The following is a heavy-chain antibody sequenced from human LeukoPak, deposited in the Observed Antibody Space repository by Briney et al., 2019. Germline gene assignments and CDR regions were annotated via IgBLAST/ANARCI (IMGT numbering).Heavy chain of an antibody. CDR3: AKTAVAGDFDY. V-gene: IGHV3-9*01. D-gene: IGHD6-19*01. J-gene: IGHJ4*02. CDR2: ISWNSGSI. Sequence: SLRLSCAASGFTFDDYAMHWVRQAPGKGLEWVSGISWNSGSIGYADSVKGRFTISRDNAKNSLYLQMNSLRAEDTALYYRAKTAVAGDFDYWGQGTLVTVSS. CDR1: GFTFDDYA.